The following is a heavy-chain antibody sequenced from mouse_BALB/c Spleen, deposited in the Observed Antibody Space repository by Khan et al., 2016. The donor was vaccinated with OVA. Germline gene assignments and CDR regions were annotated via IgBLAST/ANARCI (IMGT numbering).Heavy chain of an antibody. CDR1: GFTFSSFG. CDR2: ISSGSSTI. Sequence: EVELVESGGGLVQPGGSRKLSCAASGFTFSSFGIHWVRQAPEKGLEWVAYISSGSSTIYYADTVKGRFTISRDNPKNTLFLQMTSLRSEDTAMYYCARSSIGFFAMDYWGQGTSVTVSS. CDR3: ARSSIGFFAMDY. V-gene: IGHV5-17*02. J-gene: IGHJ4*01.